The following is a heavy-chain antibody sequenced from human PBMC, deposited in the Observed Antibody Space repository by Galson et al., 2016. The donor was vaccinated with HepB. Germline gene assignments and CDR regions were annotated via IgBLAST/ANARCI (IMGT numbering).Heavy chain of an antibody. CDR3: ARDWGVPATSPGYSFDY. V-gene: IGHV1-46*01. J-gene: IGHJ4*02. Sequence: SVKVSCKASGYTFISYYMHWVRRAPGQGLEWMGIINPSGGSTSYAQKFQGRITMTKDTSTTTVYMELSSLRSGDTAVYYCARDWGVPATSPGYSFDYWGQGTLVTVSS. CDR2: INPSGGST. CDR1: GYTFISYY. D-gene: IGHD3-10*01.